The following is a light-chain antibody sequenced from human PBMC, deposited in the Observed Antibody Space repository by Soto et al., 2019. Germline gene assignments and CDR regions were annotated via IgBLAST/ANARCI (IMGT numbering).Light chain of an antibody. J-gene: IGLJ2*01. CDR2: LNSDGSH. V-gene: IGLV4-69*01. Sequence: QAVVTQSPSASASLGASVKLTCTLSSGHSTYAIAWHQQQPEKGPRYLMKLNSDGSHSKGDGIPDRFSGSSSGAERYLIISSLQSEDEADYYCQTWGTGIQVIFGGGTKLTVL. CDR3: QTWGTGIQVI. CDR1: SGHSTYA.